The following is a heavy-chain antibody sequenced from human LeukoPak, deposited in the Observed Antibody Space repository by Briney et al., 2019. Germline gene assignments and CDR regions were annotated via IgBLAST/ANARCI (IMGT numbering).Heavy chain of an antibody. CDR3: AKDALTWIQLSYFDY. Sequence: GGSLRLSCAASGFTFSRYAMSWVRQAPGKGLEWVSAISGSGGSTYYADSVKGRFTISRDNSKNTLYLQMHSLRAEDTAVYYCAKDALTWIQLSYFDYWGQGTLVTVSS. J-gene: IGHJ4*02. D-gene: IGHD5-18*01. CDR2: ISGSGGST. V-gene: IGHV3-23*01. CDR1: GFTFSRYA.